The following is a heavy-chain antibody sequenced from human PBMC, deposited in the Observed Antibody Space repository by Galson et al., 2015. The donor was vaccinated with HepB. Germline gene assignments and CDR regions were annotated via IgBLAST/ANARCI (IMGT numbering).Heavy chain of an antibody. CDR2: TYYRSKWYN. J-gene: IGHJ6*02. CDR1: GDSVSSNSAA. CDR3: AREPRYYYYYGMDV. V-gene: IGHV6-1*01. Sequence: CAISGDSVSSNSAAWNWIRQSPSRGLEWLGRTYYRSKWYNDYTVSVKSRITINPDTSKNQFSLQLNSVTPEDTAVYYCAREPRYYYYYGMDVWGQGTTVTVSS.